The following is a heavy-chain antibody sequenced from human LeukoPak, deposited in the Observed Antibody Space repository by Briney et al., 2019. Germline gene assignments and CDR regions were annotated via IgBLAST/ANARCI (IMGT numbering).Heavy chain of an antibody. J-gene: IGHJ4*02. D-gene: IGHD3-10*01. V-gene: IGHV3-53*01. Sequence: GGSLRLPCAASGITVSSDYMTWVRQAPGKGLEWVSLIYNNGNTYYADSVRGRFTISRDNSKNTLYLQMNSLRAEDTAMYYCTRGIGRSWSLDNWGQGTLVTVSS. CDR2: IYNNGNT. CDR1: GITVSSDY. CDR3: TRGIGRSWSLDN.